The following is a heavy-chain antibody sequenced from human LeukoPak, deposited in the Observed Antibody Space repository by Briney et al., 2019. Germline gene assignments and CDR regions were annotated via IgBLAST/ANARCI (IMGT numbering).Heavy chain of an antibody. CDR2: ISAYNGNT. V-gene: IGHV1-18*01. J-gene: IGHJ3*02. CDR3: ARDRFQRITIFGDAFDI. Sequence: ASVKVSCKASGYTFTSYGISWVRQAPGQGLEWMGWISAYNGNTNYAQKLQGRVTMTTDTSTSTAYMELRSLRSDDTAVYYCARDRFQRITIFGDAFDIWGQGTMVTVSS. CDR1: GYTFTSYG. D-gene: IGHD3-3*01.